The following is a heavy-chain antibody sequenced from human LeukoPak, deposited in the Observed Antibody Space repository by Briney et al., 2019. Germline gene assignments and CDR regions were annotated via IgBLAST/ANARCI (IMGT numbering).Heavy chain of an antibody. CDR3: ARVGRRSCSSTSCYVSY. CDR2: INPNSGGT. V-gene: IGHV1-2*02. CDR1: GYTFTGYY. J-gene: IGHJ4*02. Sequence: GAPVKVSCKASGYTFTGYYMHWVRQAPGQGLEWMGWINPNSGGTNYAQKFQGRVTMTGDTSISTAYMELSRLRSDDTAVYYCARVGRRSCSSTSCYVSYWGQGTLVTVSS. D-gene: IGHD2-2*01.